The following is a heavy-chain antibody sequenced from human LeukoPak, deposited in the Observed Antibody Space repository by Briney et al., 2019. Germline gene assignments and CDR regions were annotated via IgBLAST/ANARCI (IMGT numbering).Heavy chain of an antibody. D-gene: IGHD2-15*01. V-gene: IGHV4-34*01. CDR2: INHSGST. CDR1: GGSFSGYY. CDR3: ARIYCSGGSCYLGRETYYYYYYMDV. Sequence: SETLSLTCAVYGGSFSGYYWSWIRQPPGKGLEWIGEINHSGSTNYNPSLKSRVTISVDTSRNRFSLKLSSVTAADTAVYYCARIYCSGGSCYLGRETYYYYYYMDVWGRGTTVTVSS. J-gene: IGHJ6*03.